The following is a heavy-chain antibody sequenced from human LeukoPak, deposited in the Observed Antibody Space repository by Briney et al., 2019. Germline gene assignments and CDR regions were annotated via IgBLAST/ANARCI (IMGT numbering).Heavy chain of an antibody. J-gene: IGHJ4*02. CDR2: IYSGGST. Sequence: GGSLRLSCAASGFTVSSNYMSWVRQAPGKGLEWVSVIYSGGSTYYADSVKGRFTISRDNSKNTLYLQMNSLRAEDTAVYYCAREYYYDSNASLDYWGQGTLVTVSS. V-gene: IGHV3-66*01. CDR1: GFTVSSNY. CDR3: AREYYYDSNASLDY. D-gene: IGHD3-22*01.